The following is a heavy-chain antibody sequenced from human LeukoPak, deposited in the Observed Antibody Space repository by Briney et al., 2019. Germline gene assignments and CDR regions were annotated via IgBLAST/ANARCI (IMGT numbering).Heavy chain of an antibody. CDR2: ISSGGSTV. V-gene: IGHV3-48*03. CDR3: ARDNRYFDWLCDY. Sequence: GGSLRLSCAASGFTFTSYEMNWVRQAPGKELEWVSYISSGGSTVYYADSVKSRFTISRDNAKNSLYLQMNSLRAEDTAVYYCARDNRYFDWLCDYWGQGTLVTVSS. D-gene: IGHD3-9*01. J-gene: IGHJ4*02. CDR1: GFTFTSYE.